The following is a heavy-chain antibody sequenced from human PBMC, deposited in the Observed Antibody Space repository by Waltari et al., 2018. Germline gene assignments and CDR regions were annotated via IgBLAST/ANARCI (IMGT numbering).Heavy chain of an antibody. Sequence: QVQLQQWGTGLLKPSETLSLTCAVYGGSFSGYYWTWIRQSPGKGLEWIGQINHIGSSNSNPSLKSRVTISIDTSQTQFSLNLKSVTAADAAVYYCAVGRWVLPYYYYGMDVWGQGTTVTVSS. V-gene: IGHV4-34*02. CDR2: INHIGSS. CDR3: AVGRWVLPYYYYGMDV. CDR1: GGSFSGYY. D-gene: IGHD1-26*01. J-gene: IGHJ6*02.